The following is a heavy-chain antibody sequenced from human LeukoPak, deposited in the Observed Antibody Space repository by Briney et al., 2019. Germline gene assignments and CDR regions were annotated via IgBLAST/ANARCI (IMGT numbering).Heavy chain of an antibody. J-gene: IGHJ4*02. CDR1: GGSISSYY. D-gene: IGHD6-13*01. V-gene: IGHV4-59*08. Sequence: SETLSLTCTVSGGSISSYYWSRIRQPPGKGLEWIGYIYYSGSTNYNPSLKSRVTISVDTSKNQFSLKLSSVTAADTAVYYCARRSEAAGFFDYWGQGTLVTVSS. CDR3: ARRSEAAGFFDY. CDR2: IYYSGST.